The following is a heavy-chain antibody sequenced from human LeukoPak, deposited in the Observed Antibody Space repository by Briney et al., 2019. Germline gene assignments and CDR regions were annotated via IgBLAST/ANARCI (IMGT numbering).Heavy chain of an antibody. CDR1: GYTFTSYD. Sequence: GXXVTVSCKASGYTFTSYDINWVRQAPGQGLEWMGWMNPNSGNTGYAQKFQGRVTMTRNTSISTAYMELSSLRSEDTAVYYCARYNYDILTGYSAFDIWGQGTMVTVSS. CDR2: MNPNSGNT. J-gene: IGHJ3*02. V-gene: IGHV1-8*01. CDR3: ARYNYDILTGYSAFDI. D-gene: IGHD3-9*01.